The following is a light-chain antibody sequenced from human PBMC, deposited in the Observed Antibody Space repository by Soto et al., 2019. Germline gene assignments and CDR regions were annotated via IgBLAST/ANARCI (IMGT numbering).Light chain of an antibody. CDR2: VNSDGSH. J-gene: IGLJ2*01. Sequence: QSVLTQSPSASASLGASVKLTCTLTSEFSHYAIAWHQQRPEQGPRFLMKVNSDGSHIKGDGIPDRFSGSSSGAERYLTISSLHSEDEADYYCQSWGTGFRVFGGGTQLTVL. V-gene: IGLV4-69*01. CDR1: SEFSHYA. CDR3: QSWGTGFRV.